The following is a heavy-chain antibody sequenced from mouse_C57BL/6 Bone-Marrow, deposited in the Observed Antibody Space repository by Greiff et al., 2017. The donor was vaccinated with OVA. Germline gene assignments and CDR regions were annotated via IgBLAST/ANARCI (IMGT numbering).Heavy chain of an antibody. V-gene: IGHV2-2*01. Sequence: QVQLKESGPGLVQPSQSLSITCTVSGFSLTSYGVHWVRQSPGKGLEWLGVIWSGGSTDYNAAFISRLSISKDNSKSQVFFKMNSLQADDTAIYYCARKGRGLLWFAYWGQGTLVTVSA. CDR1: GFSLTSYG. D-gene: IGHD2-3*01. J-gene: IGHJ3*01. CDR2: IWSGGST. CDR3: ARKGRGLLWFAY.